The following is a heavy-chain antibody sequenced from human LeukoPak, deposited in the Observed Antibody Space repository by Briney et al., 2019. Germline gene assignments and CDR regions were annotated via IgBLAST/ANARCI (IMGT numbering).Heavy chain of an antibody. J-gene: IGHJ5*02. D-gene: IGHD5-24*01. CDR1: GFTFSSYA. V-gene: IGHV3-23*01. CDR3: ARAGAEMAVYNWFDP. CDR2: ISGSGGST. Sequence: QTGGSLRLSCAASGFTFSSYAMSWVRQAPGKGLEWVSVISGSGGSTYYADSVKGRFTISRDNSKNTLYLQMNSLRAEDTAVYYCARAGAEMAVYNWFDPWGQGTLVTVSS.